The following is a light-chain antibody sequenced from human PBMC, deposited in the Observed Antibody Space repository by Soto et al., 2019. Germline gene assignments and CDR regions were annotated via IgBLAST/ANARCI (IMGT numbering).Light chain of an antibody. CDR1: QSVSSSY. V-gene: IGKV3-20*01. CDR2: GAS. J-gene: IGKJ3*01. CDR3: QQYGSAPR. Sequence: EIVLTQSPGTLSLSTGDRATLSCRASQSVSSSYLAWYQQKPGQAPRLLIYGASSRATGIPDRFSVSGSGTDFTLTISRLEPEDFAVYYCQQYGSAPRFGPGTKVDIK.